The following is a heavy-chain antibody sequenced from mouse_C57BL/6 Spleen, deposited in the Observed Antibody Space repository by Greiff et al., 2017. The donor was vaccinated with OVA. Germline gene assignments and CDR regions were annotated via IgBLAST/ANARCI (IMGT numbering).Heavy chain of an antibody. J-gene: IGHJ3*01. V-gene: IGHV1-81*01. D-gene: IGHD2-4*01. CDR2: IYPSSGTT. CDR3: ATSDDYPETWFAY. CDR1: GYTFTSYG. Sequence: VKLMESGAELARPGASVKLSCKASGYTFTSYGISWVKQSTGQGLEWIGAIYPSSGTTSYNEKFKGKATLTADKSSSTAYMELRSLTSEDSAVYYCATSDDYPETWFAYWGQGTLVTVSA.